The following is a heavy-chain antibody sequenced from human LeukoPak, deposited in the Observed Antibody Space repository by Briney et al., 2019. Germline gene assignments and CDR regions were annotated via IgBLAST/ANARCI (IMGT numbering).Heavy chain of an antibody. CDR3: ARETENRFGTGYSSGWYDY. CDR2: ISYDGSNK. V-gene: IGHV3-30-3*01. J-gene: IGHJ4*02. D-gene: IGHD6-19*01. Sequence: GGSLRLSCAASGFTFSSYAMHWVRQAPGKGLEWVAVISYDGSNKYYADSVKGRFTISRDNSKNTLYLQMNSLRAEDTAVYYCARETENRFGTGYSSGWYDYWGQGTLVTVSS. CDR1: GFTFSSYA.